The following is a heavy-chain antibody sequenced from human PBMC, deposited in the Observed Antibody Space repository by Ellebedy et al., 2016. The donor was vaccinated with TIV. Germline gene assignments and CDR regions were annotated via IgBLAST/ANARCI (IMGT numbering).Heavy chain of an antibody. Sequence: GGSLRLSCAASGFSFSSYFMTWVRQAPGKGLEWVANINQDGSMKYYVDSVKGRFTISRENAWNSLYLQMNTLRAEDTAVYYCARGREGAFDIWGQGTMVTVSS. V-gene: IGHV3-7*01. CDR1: GFSFSSYF. CDR3: ARGREGAFDI. CDR2: INQDGSMK. J-gene: IGHJ3*02. D-gene: IGHD1-26*01.